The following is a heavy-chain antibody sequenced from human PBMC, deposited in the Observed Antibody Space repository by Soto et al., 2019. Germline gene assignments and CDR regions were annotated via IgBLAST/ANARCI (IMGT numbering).Heavy chain of an antibody. J-gene: IGHJ6*02. Sequence: QVQLVESGGGLVKPGGSLRLSCAASGLTFSDYYMSWIRQAPGKGLEWVSYITHRGDYTKYAASVQGRFTISRDNAKNSLYLQMNSLGAEDTAVYYCARELDGIDVWGQGTTVIVSS. CDR3: ARELDGIDV. V-gene: IGHV3-11*05. CDR2: ITHRGDYT. D-gene: IGHD3-3*02. CDR1: GLTFSDYY.